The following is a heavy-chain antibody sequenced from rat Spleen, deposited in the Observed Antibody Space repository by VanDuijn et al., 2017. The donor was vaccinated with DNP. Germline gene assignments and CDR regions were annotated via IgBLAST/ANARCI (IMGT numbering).Heavy chain of an antibody. J-gene: IGHJ2*01. Sequence: EVKLVESGGGLVQPGKSLKLSCAASGFNFNDNWMGWVRQAPGKGLEWIGQINKDSSAIAYIPSLKDKFSISRDNAQNTLYLQMSELGSEDTAIYYCASGPNYGGYSDYFGYWGQGVMVTVSS. V-gene: IGHV4-2*01. CDR1: GFNFNDNW. CDR2: INKDSSAI. CDR3: ASGPNYGGYSDYFGY. D-gene: IGHD1-11*01.